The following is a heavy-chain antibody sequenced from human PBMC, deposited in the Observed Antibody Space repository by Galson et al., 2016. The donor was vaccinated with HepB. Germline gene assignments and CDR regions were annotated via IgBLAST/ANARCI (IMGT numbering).Heavy chain of an antibody. CDR2: VNHSGNK. J-gene: IGHJ5*02. CDR3: AGVVAAATNWFDP. V-gene: IGHV4-34*01. Sequence: SETLSLTCGVHGGSFNAYYWSWIRQPPGKGLEWIGEVNHSGNKKYNPSLKSRVTISVDTSKNQFSLNLTSMTAADTAVYYCAGVVAAATNWFDPWGQGTLVTVSS. D-gene: IGHD2-15*01. CDR1: GGSFNAYY.